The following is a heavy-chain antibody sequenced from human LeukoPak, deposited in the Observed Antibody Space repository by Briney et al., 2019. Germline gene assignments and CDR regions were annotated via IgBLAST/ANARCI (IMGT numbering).Heavy chain of an antibody. CDR3: ASAADDAFDI. CDR1: GGSISSSSYY. CDR2: IYYSGST. Sequence: PSEILSLTCTVSGGSISSSSYYWGWIRQPPGKGLEWIGSIYYSGSTYYNPSLKSRVTISVDTSKNQFSLKLSSVTAADTAVYYCASAADDAFDIWGQGTMVTVSS. V-gene: IGHV4-39*01. J-gene: IGHJ3*02. D-gene: IGHD6-13*01.